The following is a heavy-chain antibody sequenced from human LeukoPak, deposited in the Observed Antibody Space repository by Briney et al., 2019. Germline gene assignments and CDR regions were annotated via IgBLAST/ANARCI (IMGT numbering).Heavy chain of an antibody. CDR3: ANTEYDYVWGSQTLDY. CDR1: GFTFSDYY. D-gene: IGHD3-16*01. J-gene: IGHJ4*02. CDR2: ISSSGSTI. Sequence: GGSLRLSCAASGFTFSDYYMSWIRQAPGKGLEWVSYISSSGSTIYYADSVKGRFTISRDNAKNSLYLQMNSLRAEDTAVYYRANTEYDYVWGSQTLDYWGQGTLVTVSS. V-gene: IGHV3-11*04.